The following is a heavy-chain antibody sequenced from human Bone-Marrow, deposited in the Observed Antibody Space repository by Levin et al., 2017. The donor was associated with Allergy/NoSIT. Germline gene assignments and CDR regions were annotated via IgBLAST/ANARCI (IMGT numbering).Heavy chain of an antibody. D-gene: IGHD6-19*01. CDR3: ARRNEVAGIDT. J-gene: IGHJ4*02. CDR2: VYYSGHT. V-gene: IGHV4-31*03. CDR1: GGSISVEGNY. Sequence: SETLSLTCSVSGGSISVEGNYWTWIRQNPWKGPEWIGYVYYSGHTIYNPSLNSRVTISVDTSKNQFSLQLISMTAADTAVYYCARRNEVAGIDTWGQGTLVTVS.